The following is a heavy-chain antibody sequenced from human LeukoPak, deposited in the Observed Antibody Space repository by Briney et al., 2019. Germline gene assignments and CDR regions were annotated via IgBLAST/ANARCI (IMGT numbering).Heavy chain of an antibody. D-gene: IGHD1-26*01. CDR1: GYTFTGYY. CDR2: IIPIFGTA. CDR3: ARGMVGANHDY. V-gene: IGHV1-69*13. Sequence: ASVKVSCKASGYTFTGYYMHWVRQAPGQGLEWVGGIIPIFGTANYAQKFQGRVTITADESTSTAYMELSSLRSEDTAVYYCARGMVGANHDYGRQGTGVPVPS. J-gene: IGHJ4*02.